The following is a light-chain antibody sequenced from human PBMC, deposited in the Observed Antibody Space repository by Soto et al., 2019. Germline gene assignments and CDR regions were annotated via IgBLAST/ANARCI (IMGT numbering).Light chain of an antibody. J-gene: IGKJ1*01. CDR3: QQYTNYPWT. Sequence: DIQMTQSPPTLSASVGDSVTITCRASQSISSWLAWYQQRPGKAPNLLIYDVSSLESGVPSRFSGSGSGTEFTLTISSLQPDDFATYYCQQYTNYPWTFGQGTKVEIK. CDR2: DVS. V-gene: IGKV1-5*01. CDR1: QSISSW.